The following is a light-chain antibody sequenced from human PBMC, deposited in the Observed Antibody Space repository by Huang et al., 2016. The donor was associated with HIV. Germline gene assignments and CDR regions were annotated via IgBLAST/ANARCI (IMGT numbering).Light chain of an antibody. CDR3: QHYNNWPPWT. CDR1: PGVSNN. CDR2: GAA. V-gene: IGKV3D-15*01. Sequence: EIVMTQSQDTLSVSPGERATLSCRASPGVSNNIAWYQQKPGQTPRLLIHGAATTATGIAAKFSGRVSGTDFTLSITSLQPEDSAVCYCQHYNNWPPWTFGPGTQVEI. J-gene: IGKJ1*01.